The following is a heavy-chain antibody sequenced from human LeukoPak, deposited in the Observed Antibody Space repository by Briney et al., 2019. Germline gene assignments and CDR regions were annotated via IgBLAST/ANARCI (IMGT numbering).Heavy chain of an antibody. V-gene: IGHV3-73*01. CDR3: TRLYVQWLAL. J-gene: IGHJ4*02. D-gene: IGHD6-19*01. CDR2: IRSKANSYAT. Sequence: GGSLRLSCAASGFTFSGSAMHWVRQASGKGLEWVGRIRSKANSYATAYAASVKGRFTISRDDSKNTAYLQMNSLKTEDTAVYYCTRLYVQWLALWGQGTLVTVSS. CDR1: GFTFSGSA.